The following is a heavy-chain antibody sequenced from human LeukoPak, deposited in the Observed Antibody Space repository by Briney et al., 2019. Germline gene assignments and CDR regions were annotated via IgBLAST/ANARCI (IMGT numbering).Heavy chain of an antibody. J-gene: IGHJ4*02. Sequence: GASXXVSCKASGYTFTSYDINWVRQATGQGLEWMGWMNPNSGNTGYAQKFQGRVTMTRNTSISTAYMELSSLRSKDTAVYYCARVSSGWYVYWGQGTLVTVSS. CDR1: GYTFTSYD. CDR3: ARVSSGWYVY. D-gene: IGHD6-19*01. CDR2: MNPNSGNT. V-gene: IGHV1-8*01.